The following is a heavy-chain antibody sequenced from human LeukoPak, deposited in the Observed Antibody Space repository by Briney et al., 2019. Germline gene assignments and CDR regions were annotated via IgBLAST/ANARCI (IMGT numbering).Heavy chain of an antibody. CDR2: ISYDGSNK. CDR1: GFTFSSYG. J-gene: IGHJ4*02. D-gene: IGHD5-24*01. Sequence: GGSLRLSCAASGFTFSSYGMHWVSHAPGKGLEWVGVISYDGSNKYYADSVKGRFTISRDNSKNTLYLQMNSLRAEDTAVYYCAKDVEMATIEGNFDYWGQGTLVTVSS. V-gene: IGHV3-30*18. CDR3: AKDVEMATIEGNFDY.